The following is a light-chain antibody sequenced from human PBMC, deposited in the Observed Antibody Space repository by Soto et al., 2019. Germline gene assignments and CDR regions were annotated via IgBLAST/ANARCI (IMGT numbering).Light chain of an antibody. Sequence: QSALTQPASVSGSPGQSITISCTGTNNDVGAHNLVSWYQHHPGKAPRLIISEVSNRPSGVSNRFSASKSGNTASLTISGLQAEDEADYYCSSYTSSSTLVFGGGTKLTVL. J-gene: IGLJ2*01. CDR1: NNDVGAHNL. CDR3: SSYTSSSTLV. CDR2: EVS. V-gene: IGLV2-14*01.